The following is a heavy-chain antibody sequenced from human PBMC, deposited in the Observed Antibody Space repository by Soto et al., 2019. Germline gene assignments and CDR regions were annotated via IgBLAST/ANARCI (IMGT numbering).Heavy chain of an antibody. CDR1: GYTFSSHG. CDR2: ISADDGYT. Sequence: QVQLVQSGAEMKKPGASVKVSCKASGYTFSSHGINWVRQAPGQRLEWVGWISADDGYTNYAQNLQDRVIMTTDTSTSTAYMELTILRSDDTAVYYCARDVFYWGPGPLVTVSS. J-gene: IGHJ4*02. CDR3: ARDVFY. V-gene: IGHV1-18*01.